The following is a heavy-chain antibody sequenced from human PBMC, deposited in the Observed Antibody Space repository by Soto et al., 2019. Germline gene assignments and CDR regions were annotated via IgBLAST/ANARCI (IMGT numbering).Heavy chain of an antibody. V-gene: IGHV4-34*01. J-gene: IGHJ6*03. CDR3: ARGRSNRYYYGSGSYAGYYYYYYMDV. CDR1: GGSFSGYY. D-gene: IGHD3-10*01. CDR2: INHSGST. Sequence: SETLSLTCAVYGGSFSGYYWSWIRQPPGKGLEWIGEINHSGSTNYNPSLKSRVTISVDTSKNQFSLKLSSVTAADTAVYYCARGRSNRYYYGSGSYAGYYYYYYMDVWGKGTTVTVSS.